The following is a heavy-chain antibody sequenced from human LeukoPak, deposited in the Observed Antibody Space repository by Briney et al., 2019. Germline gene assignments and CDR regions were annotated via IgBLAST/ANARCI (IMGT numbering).Heavy chain of an antibody. D-gene: IGHD1-14*01. CDR2: INSDGSST. J-gene: IGHJ4*02. CDR3: ATETNGRHYDY. V-gene: IGHV3-74*01. CDR1: GFTFSTYW. Sequence: GGSLRLSCAASGFTFSTYWMHWVRQVPGKGLMWVSRINSDGSSTSYADSVKGRFTISRDNAKNTLYLQMNSLRAEDTAVYYCATETNGRHYDYWGQGTLLIVSS.